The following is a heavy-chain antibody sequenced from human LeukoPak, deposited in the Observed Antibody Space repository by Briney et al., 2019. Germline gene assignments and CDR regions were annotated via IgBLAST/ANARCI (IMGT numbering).Heavy chain of an antibody. CDR2: IYYSGST. CDR1: GGSISSSSYY. J-gene: IGHJ6*03. V-gene: IGHV4-39*01. CDR3: ARQRDNYYYYYYMDV. Sequence: PSETLSLTCTVSGGSISSSSYYWGWIRQPPGQGLEWIGSIYYSGSTYYNPSLKSRVTISVDTSKNQFSLKLSSVTAADTAVYYCARQRDNYYYYYYMDVWGKGTTVTVSS. D-gene: IGHD2-15*01.